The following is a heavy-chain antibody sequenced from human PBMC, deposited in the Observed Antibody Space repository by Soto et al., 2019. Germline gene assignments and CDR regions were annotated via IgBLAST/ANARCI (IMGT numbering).Heavy chain of an antibody. D-gene: IGHD4-17*01. CDR3: ARDKYGDYVQDY. CDR1: GFTFITYS. Sequence: EVQVVESGGGLVKPGGSLTLSCATSGFTFITYSMNWIRQVPGKGLEWVSSISGSGAYTYYADSVKGRFTISRDNAQNSLHLQMNSLKAEDTAVYYCARDKYGDYVQDYWGRRTLVTVSS. V-gene: IGHV3-21*01. CDR2: ISGSGAYT. J-gene: IGHJ4*02.